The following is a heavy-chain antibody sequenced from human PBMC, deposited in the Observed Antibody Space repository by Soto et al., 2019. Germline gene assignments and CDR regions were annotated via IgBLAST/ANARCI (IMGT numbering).Heavy chain of an antibody. CDR3: ARGDAGYYGLDV. V-gene: IGHV4-30-2*01. CDR1: GGSISSGGYF. Sequence: QLQLQESGSGLVKPSQTLSLTCAVSGGSISSGGYFWSWIRQPLGKGLEYIGYSYHSGSTYYNPSLRSRVTIPVDRSKNQFSLKLYSVTAADTAVYYCARGDAGYYGLDVWGQGTTVTVSS. J-gene: IGHJ6*02. CDR2: SYHSGST.